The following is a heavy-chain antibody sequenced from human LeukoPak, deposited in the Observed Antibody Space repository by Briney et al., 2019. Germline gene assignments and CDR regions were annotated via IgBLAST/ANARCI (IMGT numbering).Heavy chain of an antibody. J-gene: IGHJ4*02. CDR3: ARGNYGSGSYYVVEFDY. CDR2: IYHSGNT. Sequence: PSETLSLTCTVSGDSIKNYYWSWIRQSPGKGLEWIGYIYHSGNTNYNPSLKSRLTMSIDTSKNQFSLNLNSVTAADTAVYYCARGNYGSGSYYVVEFDYWGQGTLVTVSS. CDR1: GDSIKNYY. D-gene: IGHD3-10*01. V-gene: IGHV4-59*01.